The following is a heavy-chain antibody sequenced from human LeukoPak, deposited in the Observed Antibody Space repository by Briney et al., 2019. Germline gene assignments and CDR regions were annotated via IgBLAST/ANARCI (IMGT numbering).Heavy chain of an antibody. Sequence: GGSLRLSCAASGFTFDDYGMHWVRQTPGKGLEWVSGISRDSGSIAYADSVRGRFTISRDNAKNSLYLQMNSLRAEDTAVYYCAKDRWHIYGSGRTFDIWGQGTMVTVSS. V-gene: IGHV3-9*01. D-gene: IGHD3-10*01. J-gene: IGHJ3*02. CDR1: GFTFDDYG. CDR3: AKDRWHIYGSGRTFDI. CDR2: ISRDSGSI.